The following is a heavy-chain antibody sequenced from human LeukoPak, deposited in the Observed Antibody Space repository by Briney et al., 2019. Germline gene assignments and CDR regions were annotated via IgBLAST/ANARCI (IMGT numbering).Heavy chain of an antibody. V-gene: IGHV3-7*01. J-gene: IGHJ4*02. Sequence: GESLRLSCAASGFTFSSYWMSWVRQAPGKGLEWVANIKQDASEKYYVASVTGRFTIFKDNAKNSLYLQMNSLRAEDTAVYFCARVSLAGAFFDSWGQGTLVTVAS. D-gene: IGHD6-13*01. CDR2: IKQDASEK. CDR1: GFTFSSYW. CDR3: ARVSLAGAFFDS.